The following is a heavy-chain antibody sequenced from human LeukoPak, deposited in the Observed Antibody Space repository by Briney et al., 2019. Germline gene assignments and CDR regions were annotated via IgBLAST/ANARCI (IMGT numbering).Heavy chain of an antibody. V-gene: IGHV4-39*01. CDR2: IYDSGST. D-gene: IGHD3-10*01. Sequence: SETLSLTCAVSGGSISSSNWWSWIRQPPGKGLEWIGSIYDSGSTYYNPSLKSRVTISVDTSKNQFSLKLNSVTAADTAVYYCARHYGPWGQGTLVTVSS. CDR3: ARHYGP. CDR1: GGSISSSNW. J-gene: IGHJ5*02.